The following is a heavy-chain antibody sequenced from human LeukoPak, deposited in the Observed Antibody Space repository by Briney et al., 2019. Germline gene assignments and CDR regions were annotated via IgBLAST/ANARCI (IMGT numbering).Heavy chain of an antibody. Sequence: PGGSLRLSCAASGFTFSNHEMNWVRQAPGKGLGWVSYISSGGDTIYYADSVKGRFTISRDNAKNSLYLQMNSLRAEDTAVYYCARDRGVTLFYYGMDVWGQGTTVTVSS. CDR2: ISSGGDTI. CDR1: GFTFSNHE. D-gene: IGHD2-21*02. J-gene: IGHJ6*02. CDR3: ARDRGVTLFYYGMDV. V-gene: IGHV3-48*03.